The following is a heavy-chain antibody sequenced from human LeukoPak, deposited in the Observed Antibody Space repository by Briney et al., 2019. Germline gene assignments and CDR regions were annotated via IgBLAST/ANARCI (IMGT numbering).Heavy chain of an antibody. Sequence: ASVKVSCKASGYTFSNSGVSWLRQAPGQGLEWVGWISAYNGNTNYAQKFQDRVAMTTDTSTNTAYMELRSLRSDDTAVYYCAKSIKVALSGAYFDPWGQGTLVTVSS. CDR2: ISAYNGNT. CDR3: AKSIKVALSGAYFDP. D-gene: IGHD6-19*01. CDR1: GYTFSNSG. V-gene: IGHV1-18*01. J-gene: IGHJ5*02.